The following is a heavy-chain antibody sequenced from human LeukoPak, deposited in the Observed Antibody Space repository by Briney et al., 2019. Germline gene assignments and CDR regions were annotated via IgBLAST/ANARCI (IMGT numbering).Heavy chain of an antibody. CDR3: ARGESSGWYYFNY. Sequence: SQTLSHTCAVSGGSISSGGHSWSWIRQPAGKGLEWIGRIYSTNYNPSLKSRVTISVDTPKNQFSLKLSSVTAADTAVYYCARGESSGWYYFNYWGQGILVTVSS. V-gene: IGHV4-61*02. D-gene: IGHD6-13*01. J-gene: IGHJ4*02. CDR2: IYST. CDR1: GGSISSGGHS.